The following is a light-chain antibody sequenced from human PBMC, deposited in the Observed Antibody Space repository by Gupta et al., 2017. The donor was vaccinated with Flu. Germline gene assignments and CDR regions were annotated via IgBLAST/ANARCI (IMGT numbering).Light chain of an antibody. CDR2: MAS. V-gene: IGKV1-5*03. J-gene: IGKJ1*01. CDR3: RQEHDCPRT. CDR1: QSVGQW. Sequence: DIQMTQSPSTLSASIGDRITLTCRASQSVGQWVAWYQQTPGRAPRLLLYMASRGENWVPSRFSGSGSGREFTLTIISRLPHDFATYHCRQEHDCPRTFGQGTKLEIK.